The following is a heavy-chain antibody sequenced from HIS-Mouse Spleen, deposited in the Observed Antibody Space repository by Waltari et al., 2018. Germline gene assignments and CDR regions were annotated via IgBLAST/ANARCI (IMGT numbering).Heavy chain of an antibody. D-gene: IGHD6-13*01. Sequence: QLQLQESGPGLVKPSATLSLTCTVSAGSNCSSSYYRGWIRQPPGKWLEWIGSIYYSGSTYYNPSLKSRVTISVDTSKNQFSLKLSSVTAADTAVYYCAREIPYSSSWYDWYFDLWGRGTLVTVSS. J-gene: IGHJ2*01. CDR2: IYYSGST. V-gene: IGHV4-39*07. CDR1: AGSNCSSSYY. CDR3: AREIPYSSSWYDWYFDL.